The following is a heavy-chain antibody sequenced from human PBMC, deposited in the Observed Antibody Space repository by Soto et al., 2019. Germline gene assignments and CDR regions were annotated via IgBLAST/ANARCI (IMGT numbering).Heavy chain of an antibody. CDR1: GDSVSSNTAA. J-gene: IGHJ4*02. V-gene: IGHV6-1*01. Sequence: SQSLSLTCAISGDSVSSNTAAWNWIRSSPSRGLEWLGRTYYRSNWRHDYAVSVKSRITVNPDTSKNHFSLQLNSVTPDDTAVYYCARGVAGSGFDLWGQGTLVTVSS. CDR2: TYYRSNWRH. CDR3: ARGVAGSGFDL. D-gene: IGHD6-19*01.